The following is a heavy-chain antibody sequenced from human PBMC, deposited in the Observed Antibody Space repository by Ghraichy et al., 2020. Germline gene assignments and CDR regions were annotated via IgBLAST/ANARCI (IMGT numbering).Heavy chain of an antibody. J-gene: IGHJ2*01. CDR1: GGSISSYY. Sequence: SETLSLTCTVSGGSISSYYWSWIRQPPGKGLEWIGYIYYSGSTNYNPSLKSRVTISVDTSKNQFSLKLSSVTAADTAVYYCARHDSSGYNWDWYFDLWGRGTLVTVSS. CDR2: IYYSGST. D-gene: IGHD3-22*01. V-gene: IGHV4-59*08. CDR3: ARHDSSGYNWDWYFDL.